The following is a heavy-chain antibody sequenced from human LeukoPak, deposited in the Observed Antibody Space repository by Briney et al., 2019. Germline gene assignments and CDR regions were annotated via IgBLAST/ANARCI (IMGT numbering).Heavy chain of an antibody. CDR2: TYYRSKWYN. J-gene: IGHJ6*02. CDR3: ARDQDGMDV. V-gene: IGHV6-1*01. CDR1: GDSISTNIAA. Sequence: SQTLSLTCAISGDSISTNIAAWNWIRQFPSRGLEWLGRTYYRSKWYNDYAVSVKSRLTINPDTSRSQFSLQLNSVTPEDTAVYYCARDQDGMDVWGQGTTVTVSS.